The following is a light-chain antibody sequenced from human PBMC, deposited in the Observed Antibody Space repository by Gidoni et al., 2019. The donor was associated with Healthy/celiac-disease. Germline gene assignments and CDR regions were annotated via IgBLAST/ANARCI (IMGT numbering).Light chain of an antibody. Sequence: QSALTQPASVSGSPGASITISCTGTSSDVGGYNYVSWYQQHTGKAPKLMIYDISNRPSGVSNRFSGSKSGNTASLTISGLQAEDEADYYCSSYTSSSTVVFGGGTKLTVL. V-gene: IGLV2-14*01. J-gene: IGLJ2*01. CDR2: DIS. CDR3: SSYTSSSTVV. CDR1: SSDVGGYNY.